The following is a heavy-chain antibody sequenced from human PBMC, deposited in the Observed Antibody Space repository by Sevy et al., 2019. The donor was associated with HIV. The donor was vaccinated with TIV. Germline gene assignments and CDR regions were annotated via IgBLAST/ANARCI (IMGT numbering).Heavy chain of an antibody. CDR3: ARVAGSGSYYMGYYYYMDV. D-gene: IGHD3-10*01. CDR1: GFTFSSYW. CDR2: IKQDGSEK. Sequence: GESLKISCAASGFTFSSYWMSWVRQAPGKGLEWVANIKQDGSEKYYVDSVKGQFTISRDNAKNSLYLQMNSLRAEDTAVYYCARVAGSGSYYMGYYYYMDVWGKGTTVTVSS. V-gene: IGHV3-7*03. J-gene: IGHJ6*03.